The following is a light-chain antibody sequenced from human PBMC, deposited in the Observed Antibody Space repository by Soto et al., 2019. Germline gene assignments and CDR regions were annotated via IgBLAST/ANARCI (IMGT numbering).Light chain of an antibody. CDR3: QSFDASVSGYV. CDR1: SSNAGADYD. J-gene: IGLJ1*01. V-gene: IGLV1-40*01. CDR2: GNN. Sequence: QSALTQPPSVSGDPGQWVTISCTGSSSNAGADYDVHWYQQLPGLAPKLLIYGNNHRPSGVPDRFSGSRSGTSASLAITGLQAEDEADYYCQSFDASVSGYVFGTGTKVTVL.